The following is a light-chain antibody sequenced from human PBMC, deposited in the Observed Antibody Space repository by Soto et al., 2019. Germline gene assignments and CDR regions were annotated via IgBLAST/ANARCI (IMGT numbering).Light chain of an antibody. CDR1: QGISSY. V-gene: IGKV1-9*01. Sequence: DIQLTQSPSFRSASLGDRVTITCGASQGISSYLAWYQQKPGKAPKLLIYAASTLQSGVPSRFSGSGSGTEFTLTISSLQTEDFATYYCQQLNSYPRTFGQGTKVDIK. J-gene: IGKJ1*01. CDR2: AAS. CDR3: QQLNSYPRT.